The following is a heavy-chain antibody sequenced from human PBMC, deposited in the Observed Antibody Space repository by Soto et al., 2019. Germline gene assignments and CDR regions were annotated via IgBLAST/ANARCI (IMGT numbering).Heavy chain of an antibody. CDR2: IYYSGST. D-gene: IGHD3-3*01. Sequence: ASETLSLTCTVSGGSISSSSYYWGWIRQPPGKGLEWIGSIYYSGSTYYNPSLKSRVTISVDTSKNQFSLKLSSVTAADTAVYYCARHVGADYDFWSGYVADVWGKGTTVTVSS. CDR1: GGSISSSSYY. V-gene: IGHV4-39*01. J-gene: IGHJ6*03. CDR3: ARHVGADYDFWSGYVADV.